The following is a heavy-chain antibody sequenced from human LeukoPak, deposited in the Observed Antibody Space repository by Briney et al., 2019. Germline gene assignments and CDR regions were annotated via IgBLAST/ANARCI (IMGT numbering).Heavy chain of an antibody. D-gene: IGHD3-10*01. CDR1: GFTFSTYL. V-gene: IGHV3-7*01. Sequence: GGSLRLSCAASGFTFSTYLMMWVRQAPGKGLEWVANINQDGSTQWYVDSVRGRFTISRDNARDSPYLQMNRLRAEDTAVYYCARDALYYGTGSYGDYWGQGALVTVSS. CDR2: INQDGSTQ. CDR3: ARDALYYGTGSYGDY. J-gene: IGHJ4*02.